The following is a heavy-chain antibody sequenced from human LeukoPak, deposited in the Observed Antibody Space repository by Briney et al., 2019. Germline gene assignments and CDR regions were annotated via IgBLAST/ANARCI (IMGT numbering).Heavy chain of an antibody. Sequence: GGSLRLSCAASGFTFSSYAMSWVRQAPGKGLEWVSAISGSGGSTYYADSVKGRFTISRDNSKNTLYLQMNSLRAEDTAVYYCAKVIQGWLQPAPSDYWGQGTLVTVSS. CDR3: AKVIQGWLQPAPSDY. D-gene: IGHD5-24*01. J-gene: IGHJ4*02. CDR2: ISGSGGST. V-gene: IGHV3-23*01. CDR1: GFTFSSYA.